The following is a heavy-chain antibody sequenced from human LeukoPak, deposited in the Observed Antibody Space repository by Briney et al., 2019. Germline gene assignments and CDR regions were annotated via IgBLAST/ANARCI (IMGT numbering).Heavy chain of an antibody. CDR3: ARYRRGYSGGGYYQRSFDY. CDR2: IYYSGST. CDR1: GGSISSSSYY. V-gene: IGHV4-39*01. D-gene: IGHD5-12*01. Sequence: SETLSLTCTVSGGSISSSSYYWGWIRQPPGKRLEWIGSIYYSGSTYYNPSLKSRVTISVDTSKNQFSLKLSSVTAADTAVYYCARYRRGYSGGGYYQRSFDYWGQGTLVTVSS. J-gene: IGHJ4*02.